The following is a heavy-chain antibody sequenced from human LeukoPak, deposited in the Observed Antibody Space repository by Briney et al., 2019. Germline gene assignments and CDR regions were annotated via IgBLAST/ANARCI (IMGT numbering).Heavy chain of an antibody. V-gene: IGHV3-7*01. CDR1: GFVFSTYW. D-gene: IGHD2-15*01. Sequence: GGSLRLSCAASGFVFSTYWMTWVRQSPGRGLEWVADITQDGSEKFYVDSVRGRFTISRDNVKNSLYLQMNSLTAEDTAVYYCANIGGNIGVWGQGTLVTVSS. J-gene: IGHJ4*02. CDR2: ITQDGSEK. CDR3: ANIGGNIGV.